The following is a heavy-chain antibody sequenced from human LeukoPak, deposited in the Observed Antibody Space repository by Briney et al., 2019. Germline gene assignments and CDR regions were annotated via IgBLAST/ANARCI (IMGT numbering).Heavy chain of an antibody. CDR2: TYYSGST. D-gene: IGHD2-2*01. CDR1: GGSISSGGYY. V-gene: IGHV4-31*03. CDR3: ARSKGGYCSSTSCARFDY. Sequence: PSQTLSLTCTVSGGSISSGGYYRTWIRQHPGKGLEWIGNTYYSGSTYYNPSLKSRVTISVDTSKNQFSLKLSSVTAADTAVYYCARSKGGYCSSTSCARFDYWGQGTLVTVSS. J-gene: IGHJ4*02.